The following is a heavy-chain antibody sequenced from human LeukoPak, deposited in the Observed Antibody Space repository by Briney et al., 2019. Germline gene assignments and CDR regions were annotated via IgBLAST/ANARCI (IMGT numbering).Heavy chain of an antibody. D-gene: IGHD3-10*01. CDR1: DGSISSTSYY. V-gene: IGHV4-39*01. CDR2: VYYSGST. CDR3: ARLKEGIDY. Sequence: PSETLSLTCTVSDGSISSTSYYWGWIRQSPGKGLEWIGTVYYSGSTYYNPSLKSRVTISVDTSKNQFSLKLSSVTAADTAVYYCARLKEGIDYWGQGTLVTVSS. J-gene: IGHJ4*02.